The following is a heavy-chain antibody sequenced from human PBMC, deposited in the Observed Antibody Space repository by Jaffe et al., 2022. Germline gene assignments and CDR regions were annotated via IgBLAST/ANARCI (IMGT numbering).Heavy chain of an antibody. CDR3: ARGDYGDYGYDY. V-gene: IGHV1-69*02. J-gene: IGHJ4*02. CDR2: IIPILGIA. D-gene: IGHD4-17*01. CDR1: GGTFSSYT. Sequence: QVQLVQSGAEVKKPGSSVKVSCKASGGTFSSYTISWVRQAPGQGLEWMGRIIPILGIANYAQKFQGRVTITADKSTSTAYMELSSLRSEDTAVYYCARGDYGDYGYDYWGQGTLVTVSS.